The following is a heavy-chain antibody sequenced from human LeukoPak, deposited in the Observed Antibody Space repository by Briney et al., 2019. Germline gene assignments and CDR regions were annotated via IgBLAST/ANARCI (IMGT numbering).Heavy chain of an antibody. Sequence: ASVKVSCKASGDTFSSYAFNWVRQAPGQGLEWMGGMFPMFDTANYAQKFQGRVTITADESTTTAYMEVRSLTSEDTAVYYCARDGSDYYASETKSLAFAIWGQGTMVTVSS. D-gene: IGHD3-10*01. CDR3: ARDGSDYYASETKSLAFAI. CDR1: GDTFSSYA. CDR2: MFPMFDTA. J-gene: IGHJ3*02. V-gene: IGHV1-69*13.